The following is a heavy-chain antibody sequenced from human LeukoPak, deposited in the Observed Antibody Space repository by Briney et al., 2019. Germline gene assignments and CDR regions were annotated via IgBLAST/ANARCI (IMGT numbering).Heavy chain of an antibody. J-gene: IGHJ4*02. CDR2: INHSGST. Sequence: PSETLSLTCGVHGGSFTGYYWSWIRQPPGKGLEWIGEINHSGSTNYNPSLKSRVTISVDTSKNLFSLKLSSVSAADTAVYYCARTYYYDSSGYYSYFDYWGQGTLVTVSS. D-gene: IGHD3-22*01. CDR1: GGSFTGYY. CDR3: ARTYYYDSSGYYSYFDY. V-gene: IGHV4-34*01.